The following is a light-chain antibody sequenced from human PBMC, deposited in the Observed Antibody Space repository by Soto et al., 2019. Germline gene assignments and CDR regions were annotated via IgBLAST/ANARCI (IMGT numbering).Light chain of an antibody. J-gene: IGKJ1*01. Sequence: EIVMTQSPGTVSVFPGETVTLSCRASQSVSGYLDWFHQKPGQAPRLVLLRIFTRAIGVPARFSGSGSETEFTLTISGLQSEDSGVYYCQQYHSSPRTFGQGTKVEIK. CDR1: QSVSGY. CDR2: RIF. V-gene: IGKV3-15*01. CDR3: QQYHSSPRT.